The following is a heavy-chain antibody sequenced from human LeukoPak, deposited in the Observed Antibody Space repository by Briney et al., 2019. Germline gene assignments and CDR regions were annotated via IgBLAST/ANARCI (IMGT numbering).Heavy chain of an antibody. D-gene: IGHD3-10*01. CDR1: GFTFSSYW. J-gene: IGHJ4*02. CDR2: INSDGSST. CDR3: ARIKMVRGVIDY. Sequence: QSGGSLRLSCAASGFTFSSYWMHWVRQAPGKGLVWVSRINSDGSSTSYADSVKGRFTISRDNAKNTLYLQMNSLRAEDTAVYYCARIKMVRGVIDYWGQGTLVTVSS. V-gene: IGHV3-74*01.